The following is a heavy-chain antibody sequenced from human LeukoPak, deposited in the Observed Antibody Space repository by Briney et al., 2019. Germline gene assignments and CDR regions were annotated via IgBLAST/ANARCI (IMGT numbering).Heavy chain of an antibody. V-gene: IGHV1-69*04. CDR3: ARDRMDYGGSVFDY. J-gene: IGHJ4*02. CDR1: GGTFSSYA. Sequence: ASVKVSCKASGGTFSSYAISWVRQAPGQGLEWMGRIIPILGIANYAQKFQGRVTITADKSTSTAYMELSSLRSEDTAVYYCARDRMDYGGSVFDYWGQGTLVTVSS. D-gene: IGHD4-23*01. CDR2: IIPILGIA.